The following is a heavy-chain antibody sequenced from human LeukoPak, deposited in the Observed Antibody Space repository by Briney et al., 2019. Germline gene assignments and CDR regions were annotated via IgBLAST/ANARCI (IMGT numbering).Heavy chain of an antibody. Sequence: SETLSLTCTVSGGSISSGGYYWSWIRQHPGKGLEWIGYISYSGSTYYNPSLKSRVTISVDTSKNQFSLKLSSVTAADTAVYYCARGRHYDSSGYYYRTYYFDYWGQGTLVTVSS. D-gene: IGHD3-22*01. J-gene: IGHJ4*02. CDR3: ARGRHYDSSGYYYRTYYFDY. CDR2: ISYSGST. V-gene: IGHV4-31*03. CDR1: GGSISSGGYY.